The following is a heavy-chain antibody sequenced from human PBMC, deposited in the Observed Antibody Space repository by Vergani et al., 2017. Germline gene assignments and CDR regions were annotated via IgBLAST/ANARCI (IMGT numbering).Heavy chain of an antibody. V-gene: IGHV3-48*04. Sequence: EVQLLESGGGSAQPGESLRLSCAASGFTFSSYNFNWVRQAPGKGLEWVSYISASSTSIYYADSLKGRFTISRDNAINTLYLQMNSLRVEDTAVYYCARVTVGRGLDYWGQGTLVTVSS. CDR1: GFTFSSYN. D-gene: IGHD4-23*01. CDR2: ISASSTSI. CDR3: ARVTVGRGLDY. J-gene: IGHJ4*02.